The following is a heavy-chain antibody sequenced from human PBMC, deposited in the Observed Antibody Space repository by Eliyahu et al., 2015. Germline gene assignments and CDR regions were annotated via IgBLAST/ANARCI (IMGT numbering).Heavy chain of an antibody. D-gene: IGHD3-9*01. CDR1: GXXXSXXW. CDR3: ARAGDILTGYYDWYFDL. CDR2: IKEDGSEK. V-gene: IGHV3-7*01. Sequence: EVQLVESGXGLVQPGGSLRLSCAXSGXXXSXXWMRWVRQAPGKGLEWVANIKEDGSEKYYVDSVKGRFTISRDNAKNSLYLQMNSLRAEDTAVYYCARAGDILTGYYDWYFDLWGRGTLVTVSS. J-gene: IGHJ2*01.